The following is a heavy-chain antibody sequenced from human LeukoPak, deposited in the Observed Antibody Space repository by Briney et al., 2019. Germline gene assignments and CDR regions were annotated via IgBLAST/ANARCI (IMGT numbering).Heavy chain of an antibody. D-gene: IGHD1-14*01. Sequence: GGSLRLSCAASGFMFRTYAMSWVRQAPGKGLEWVSVISDDDITTFQAGSVKGRFTISRDNLRDILYLEMNTLRVEDTAVYYCAKVFGNYDGMDVWGQGTTVTVS. CDR2: ISDDDITT. CDR3: AKVFGNYDGMDV. CDR1: GFMFRTYA. J-gene: IGHJ6*02. V-gene: IGHV3-23*01.